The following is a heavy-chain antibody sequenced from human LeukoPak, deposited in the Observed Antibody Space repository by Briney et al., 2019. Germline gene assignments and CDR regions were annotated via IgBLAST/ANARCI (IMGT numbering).Heavy chain of an antibody. Sequence: HPGGSLRLSCVASGFAFPTYSMAWVRQAPGKGLDWVSSINAAGDDMYYADSVKGRFSISRDNLKNTLYLQMHSLRAEDRAIYYCAKGIFGVIHNGIDDWGQGTAVTVSS. D-gene: IGHD3-3*01. CDR1: GFAFPTYS. V-gene: IGHV3-23*01. CDR3: AKGIFGVIHNGIDD. CDR2: INAAGDDM. J-gene: IGHJ6*02.